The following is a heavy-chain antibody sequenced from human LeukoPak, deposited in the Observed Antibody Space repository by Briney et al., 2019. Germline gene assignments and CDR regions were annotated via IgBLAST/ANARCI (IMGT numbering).Heavy chain of an antibody. D-gene: IGHD3-22*01. V-gene: IGHV3-33*06. Sequence: GGSLRLSCAASGFTFSSYGMHWVRQAPGKGLEWVAVIWYDGSNKYYADSVKGRFTISRDNSKNTLYLQMNSLRAEDTAVYYCAKGTYDSSGHYWAWASGGFDYWGQGSLVTVSS. CDR1: GFTFSSYG. J-gene: IGHJ4*02. CDR2: IWYDGSNK. CDR3: AKGTYDSSGHYWAWASGGFDY.